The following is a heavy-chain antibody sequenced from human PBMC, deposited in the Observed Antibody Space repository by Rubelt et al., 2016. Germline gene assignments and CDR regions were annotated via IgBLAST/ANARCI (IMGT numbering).Heavy chain of an antibody. J-gene: IGHJ4*02. CDR2: IYYIGST. Sequence: QVQLQESGPGLVKPSETLSLTCTVSGYSISSGYHWAWIRQPPGRGLEWIGSIYYIGSTYYNPSLKSRVTISVDTSKNQCSLKLGSVSAADTAVYYCARARFAYDSGASPDSWGQGTLVTVSS. CDR3: ARARFAYDSGASPDS. V-gene: IGHV4-38-2*02. D-gene: IGHD3-22*01. CDR1: GYSISSGYH.